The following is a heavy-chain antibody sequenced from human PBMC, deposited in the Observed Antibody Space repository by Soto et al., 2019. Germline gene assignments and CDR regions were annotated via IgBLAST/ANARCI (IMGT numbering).Heavy chain of an antibody. CDR2: ISGSGTS. D-gene: IGHD1-26*01. V-gene: IGHV3-23*01. J-gene: IGHJ6*02. CDR3: AKVITTDISYWYGMDV. Sequence: GGSLRLSCAASGFTFSSYPMVWVRQAPGKGLESISSISGSGTSYYADSVKGRFTISRDNSENTLYLQMNSLRAEDTAVYYCAKVITTDISYWYGMDVWGQGTTVTVSS. CDR1: GFTFSSYP.